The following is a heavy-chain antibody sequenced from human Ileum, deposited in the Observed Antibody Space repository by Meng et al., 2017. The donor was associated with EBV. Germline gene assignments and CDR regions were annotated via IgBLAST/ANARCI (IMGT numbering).Heavy chain of an antibody. D-gene: IGHD6-19*01. J-gene: IGHJ4*02. CDR2: IIPPFDTA. CDR1: GGTFSRYF. V-gene: IGHV1-69*06. Sequence: VQAGAGVKRSGSSVKASCKASGGTFSRYFISWVRQAPGQGLEWMGGIIPPFDTANYAQKFQGRVTITADKSTGTAYMELSSLRSEDTAIYYCARGGDSSGWYWYFDYWGQGTLVTVSS. CDR3: ARGGDSSGWYWYFDY.